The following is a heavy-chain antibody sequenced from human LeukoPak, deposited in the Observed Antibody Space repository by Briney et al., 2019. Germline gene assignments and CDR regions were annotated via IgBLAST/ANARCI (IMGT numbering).Heavy chain of an antibody. CDR3: ARGQAYDILPAYGMAV. V-gene: IGHV1-18*01. Sequence: EASVNVSHKASVYTFTSYGISLVRQPPGQGREGMVWVSAYNGKTHYAQKLQSNISMSTDTSTRTAYIAVRSLRSDDAAVYYCARGQAYDILPAYGMAVWGQGTTVTVSS. CDR2: VSAYNGKT. J-gene: IGHJ6*02. D-gene: IGHD3-9*01. CDR1: VYTFTSYG.